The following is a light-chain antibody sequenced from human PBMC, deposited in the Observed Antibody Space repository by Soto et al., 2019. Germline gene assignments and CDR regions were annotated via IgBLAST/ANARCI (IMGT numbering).Light chain of an antibody. CDR1: QSVSTN. CDR3: QHYNNWPIT. J-gene: IGKJ5*01. CDR2: GTS. Sequence: EIVMTQSPATLSVSPGERATLSCRASQSVSTNLGWYQQKPGQAPRLLISGTSTRATGIPARFSGSGSGTEFTLTISSLQSEDFAVYYCQHYNNWPITFGQGTRLEIK. V-gene: IGKV3-15*01.